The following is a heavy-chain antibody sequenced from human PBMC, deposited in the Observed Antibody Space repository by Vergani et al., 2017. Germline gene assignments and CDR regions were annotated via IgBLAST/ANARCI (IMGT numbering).Heavy chain of an antibody. V-gene: IGHV4-59*01. J-gene: IGHJ4*02. CDR1: GGSISSYY. CDR2: IYYSGST. Sequence: QVQLQESGPGLVKPSETLSLTCTVSGGSISSYYWSWIRQPPGKGLEWIGYIYYSGSTNYNPSLKSRVTISVDTSKNQFSLKLSSVTAADTAVYYCAREGTVAGTFDYWGQGTLVTVSS. D-gene: IGHD4-23*01. CDR3: AREGTVAGTFDY.